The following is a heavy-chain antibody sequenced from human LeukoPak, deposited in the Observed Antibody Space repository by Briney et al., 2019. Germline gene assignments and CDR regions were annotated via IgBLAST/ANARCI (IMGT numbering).Heavy chain of an antibody. CDR2: IKQDGSEK. Sequence: GGSLRLSCAASGFTFSSYWMSWVRQAPGKGLEWVANIKQDGSEKYYVDSVKGRFTISRDNAKNSLYLQMNSLRAEDTAVYYCARDKYSSSSGFDYWGQGTLVTVSS. D-gene: IGHD6-6*01. J-gene: IGHJ4*02. V-gene: IGHV3-7*01. CDR1: GFTFSSYW. CDR3: ARDKYSSSSGFDY.